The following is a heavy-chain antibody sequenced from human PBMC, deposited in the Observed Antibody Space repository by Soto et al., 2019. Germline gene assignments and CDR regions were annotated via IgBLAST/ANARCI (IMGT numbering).Heavy chain of an antibody. CDR1: WVTFGDAC. V-gene: IGHV3-15*01. J-gene: IGHJ3*02. Sequence: GGALPRSCARSWVTFGDACGSWVLQATGKGLEWVGRIKSKTDGGTTDYAAPVKGRFTISRDDSKNTLYLQMNSLKTEDTAVYYCTRARYCSGGSCLDDAFDIWGQGTMVTVSS. CDR3: TRARYCSGGSCLDDAFDI. CDR2: IKSKTDGGTT. D-gene: IGHD2-15*01.